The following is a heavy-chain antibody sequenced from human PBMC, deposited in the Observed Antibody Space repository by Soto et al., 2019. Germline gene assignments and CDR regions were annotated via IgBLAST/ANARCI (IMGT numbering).Heavy chain of an antibody. V-gene: IGHV3-49*04. Sequence: PVGSLRLSCAASGFRFGDFAVSWVRQAPGKGLEWVGVARSKEYGGRIDIAASVRGRFSISRSDSTESAYLQMNNLRLADTAVYYCTRTYYYEVPGFDVWGQRTGVTVSS. CDR3: TRTYYYEVPGFDV. CDR2: ARSKEYGGRI. CDR1: GFRFGDFA. J-gene: IGHJ3*01. D-gene: IGHD3-22*01.